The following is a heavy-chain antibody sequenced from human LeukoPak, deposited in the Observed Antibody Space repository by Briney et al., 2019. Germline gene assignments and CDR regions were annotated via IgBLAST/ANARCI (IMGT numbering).Heavy chain of an antibody. J-gene: IGHJ5*02. CDR2: XXXXXXX. D-gene: IGHD4-17*01. CDR3: IVFGDSNH. CDR1: GLTGSXXX. V-gene: IGHV3-53*01. Sequence: GGSLRLSCAASGLTGSXXXVSWVRXAPGKGLEWVSAXXXXXXXXXXXSVKGRXXXSXXTSKNTLYLQINSLRVEDTAVYYCIVFGDSNHWGQGTLVTVSS.